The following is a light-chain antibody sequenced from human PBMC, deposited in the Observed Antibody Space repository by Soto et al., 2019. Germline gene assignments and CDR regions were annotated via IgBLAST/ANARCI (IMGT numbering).Light chain of an antibody. Sequence: SYELSQPPSVSVSPGQTASITCSGDNLGNKYVCWYQQKPGQSPVLVIYEDKKRPSGIPERFSGSNSGNTATLTISATQAMDEADYHCQAWDTSTVVFGGGTQLTVL. J-gene: IGLJ2*01. CDR2: EDK. V-gene: IGLV3-1*01. CDR3: QAWDTSTVV. CDR1: NLGNKY.